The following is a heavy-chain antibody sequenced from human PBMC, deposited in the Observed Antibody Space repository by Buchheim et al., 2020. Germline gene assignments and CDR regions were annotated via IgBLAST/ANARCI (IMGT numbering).Heavy chain of an antibody. J-gene: IGHJ6*02. CDR3: ARRIVGNPVDSYSYYGMDV. CDR1: GYSFTSYW. CDR2: IFPGDSDT. D-gene: IGHD1-26*01. Sequence: EVQLVQSGAELKKPGESLKISCKGSGYSFTSYWIGWVRQMPGKGLEWMGIIFPGDSDTKYSPSLQGQVTISADKAINNADLQWSSLKASDTALYYCARRIVGNPVDSYSYYGMDVWGQGTT. V-gene: IGHV5-51*01.